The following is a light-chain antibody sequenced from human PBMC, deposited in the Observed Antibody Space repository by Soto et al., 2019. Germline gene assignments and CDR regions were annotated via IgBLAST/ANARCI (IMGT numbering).Light chain of an antibody. CDR2: GAS. J-gene: IGKJ1*01. Sequence: EIVLTQSPGTLSLSPGERATLFCRASQSIATSQLAWYQQKPGQAPRLLIGASTRATGIPDRFSDSGSGTDFTLTVSRLEPEDFAVYYCQQLAASPLTFGQGTPVEIK. V-gene: IGKV3-20*01. CDR1: QSIATSQ. CDR3: QQLAASPLT.